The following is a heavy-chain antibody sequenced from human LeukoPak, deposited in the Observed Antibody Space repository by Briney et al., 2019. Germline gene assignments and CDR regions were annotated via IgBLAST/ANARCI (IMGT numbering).Heavy chain of an antibody. J-gene: IGHJ4*02. V-gene: IGHV3-7*01. Sequence: GGSLRLSCAASGFTFSSYWMSWARQAPGKGLEWVANIKQDGSEKYYVDSVKGRFTISRDNAKNSLYLQMNSLRAEDTAVYYCARVFRSTVTGEYYFDYWGQGTLVTVSS. CDR3: ARVFRSTVTGEYYFDY. CDR2: IKQDGSEK. CDR1: GFTFSSYW. D-gene: IGHD4-11*01.